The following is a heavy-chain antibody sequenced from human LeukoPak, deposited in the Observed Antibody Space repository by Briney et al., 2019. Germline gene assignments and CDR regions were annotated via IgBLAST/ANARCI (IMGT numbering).Heavy chain of an antibody. CDR1: GGSISSGSYY. D-gene: IGHD4-17*01. V-gene: IGHV4-61*02. J-gene: IGHJ4*02. Sequence: SETLSLTCTVSGGSISSGSYYWSWIRQPAGKGLEWIGRIYTSGSTNYNPSLKSRVTISVDTSKNQFSLKLSSVTAADTAVYYCAASYGDYGFDEPFISVTFDYWGQGTLVTVSS. CDR3: AASYGDYGFDEPFISVTFDY. CDR2: IYTSGST.